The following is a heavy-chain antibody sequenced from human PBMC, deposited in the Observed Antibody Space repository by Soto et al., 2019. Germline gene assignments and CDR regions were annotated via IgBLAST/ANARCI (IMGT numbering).Heavy chain of an antibody. CDR1: GFTFSSYG. Sequence: QVQLVESGGGVVQPGRSLRLSCAASGFTFSSYGMHWVRQAPGKGLEWVALISHDGSNKYYVDSVKGRFTISRDNSKNTLFPQMNSLRAGDTAVYYCAKDRLRGGFLTTATTNGMDVWGQGTTVTVSS. CDR2: ISHDGSNK. V-gene: IGHV3-30*18. CDR3: AKDRLRGGFLTTATTNGMDV. D-gene: IGHD1-26*01. J-gene: IGHJ6*02.